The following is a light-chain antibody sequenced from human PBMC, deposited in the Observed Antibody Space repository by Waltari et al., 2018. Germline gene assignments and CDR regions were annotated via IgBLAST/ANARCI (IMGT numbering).Light chain of an antibody. CDR1: NNNVGNQG. CDR2: RNN. V-gene: IGLV10-54*04. Sequence: QAGLTQPPSVSKCLGQTATLPCTGNNNNVGNQGTAWLQQHQGHPPKLLSYRNNNRPSGISEKFSASRSGNTASLTITGLQPEDEADYYCSAWDSNLSAWVFGGGTKLTVL. J-gene: IGLJ3*02. CDR3: SAWDSNLSAWV.